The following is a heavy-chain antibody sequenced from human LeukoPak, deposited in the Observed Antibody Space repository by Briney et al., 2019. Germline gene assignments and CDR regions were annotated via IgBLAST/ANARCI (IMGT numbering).Heavy chain of an antibody. CDR2: ISAYNGNT. Sequence: ASVKVSCKASGYTFTSYGISWVRQAPGRGLEGMGWISAYNGNTNYAQKLQGRVTMTTDTSTSTAYMELRSLRSDDTAVYYCARGIDYNYYYYGMDVWGQGTTVTVSS. V-gene: IGHV1-18*01. CDR1: GYTFTSYG. J-gene: IGHJ6*02. D-gene: IGHD4-11*01. CDR3: ARGIDYNYYYYGMDV.